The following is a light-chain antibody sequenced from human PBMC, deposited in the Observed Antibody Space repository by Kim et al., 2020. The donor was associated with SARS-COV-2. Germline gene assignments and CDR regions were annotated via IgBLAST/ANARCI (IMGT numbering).Light chain of an antibody. CDR2: DAS. CDR3: QQFEDLPIT. Sequence: DIQMTQSPSSLSASVGDRLTITCQASQDINNYLNWYQQKPGKAPKLLIYDASLLETGVPTRFSGSGSGTDFTFTITSLQPDDIATYYSQQFEDLPITFGGGTKVDIK. J-gene: IGKJ4*01. CDR1: QDINNY. V-gene: IGKV1-33*01.